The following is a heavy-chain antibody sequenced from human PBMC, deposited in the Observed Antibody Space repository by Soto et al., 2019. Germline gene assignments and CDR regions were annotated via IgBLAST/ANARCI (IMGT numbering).Heavy chain of an antibody. V-gene: IGHV1-2*02. CDR1: GYTFTGYY. J-gene: IGHJ6*02. CDR2: INPNSGDT. D-gene: IGHD1-26*01. CDR3: AKGGAIVAAGTRVYLYNAMDV. Sequence: QVQLVQSGTEVKRPGDSVKVSCKASGYTFTGYYVHWVRQAPGQGLDWMGWINPNSGDTYLAQRFQGRVTMNRDTSIGTAYMELRGLTSDDTAEYYCAKGGAIVAAGTRVYLYNAMDVWGQGTTVTVS.